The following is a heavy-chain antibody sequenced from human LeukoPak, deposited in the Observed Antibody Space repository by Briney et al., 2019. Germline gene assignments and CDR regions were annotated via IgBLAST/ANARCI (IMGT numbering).Heavy chain of an antibody. V-gene: IGHV3-74*01. Sequence: GGSLRLSCAASGFNFSTYWMHWVRQAPGKGLVWVSRIKSDGSSTSYADSVKGRFTISRDNARNTLFLQMNSLRAEDTAVYYCARYYYDSSRGAYWGQGTLVTVSS. CDR2: IKSDGSST. CDR3: ARYYYDSSRGAY. CDR1: GFNFSTYW. J-gene: IGHJ4*02. D-gene: IGHD3-22*01.